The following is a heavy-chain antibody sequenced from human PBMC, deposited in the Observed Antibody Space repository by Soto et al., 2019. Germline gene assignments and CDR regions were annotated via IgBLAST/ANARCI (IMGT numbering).Heavy chain of an antibody. CDR1: GFTFSTYP. CDR3: AKEFYDIFTVDY. CDR2: IRATGKNT. D-gene: IGHD3-9*01. V-gene: IGHV3-23*01. J-gene: IGHJ4*02. Sequence: DVQLLESGGGLIHPGGSLRLSCAASGFTFSTYPMVWVRQAPGKGLEWVAAIRATGKNTEYADSVRGRFTISRDNSKNALYLQMNSLRADDTAVYYCAKEFYDIFTVDYWGQGTLVTVSS.